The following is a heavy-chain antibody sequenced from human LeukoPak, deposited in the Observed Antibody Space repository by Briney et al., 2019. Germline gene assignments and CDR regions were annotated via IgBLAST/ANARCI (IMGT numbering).Heavy chain of an antibody. V-gene: IGHV4-34*01. D-gene: IGHD6-19*01. CDR3: ATSRIAVAGTGYYGMDV. CDR2: INHSGST. Sequence: SETLSLTCAVYGGSFSGYYWSWIRQPPGKGLEWIGEINHSGSTNYNPSLNSRVTISVDTSKNQFSLKLSSVTAADTAVYYCATSRIAVAGTGYYGMDVWGQGTTVTVSS. J-gene: IGHJ6*02. CDR1: GGSFSGYY.